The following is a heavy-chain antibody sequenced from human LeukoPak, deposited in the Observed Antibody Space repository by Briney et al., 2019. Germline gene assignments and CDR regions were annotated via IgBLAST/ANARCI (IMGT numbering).Heavy chain of an antibody. D-gene: IGHD3-22*01. Sequence: GGSLRLSCAASGFTFSGSAMSWVRQAPGKGLEWVSPISASGGNTYYADSVKGRFTLSRDNSKNTLYLQMNSLRADDTAVYYCGREVHDYGSSGYYYLKKTDFWGQGTLVTVSS. CDR3: GREVHDYGSSGYYYLKKTDF. CDR1: GFTFSGSA. V-gene: IGHV3-23*01. J-gene: IGHJ4*02. CDR2: ISASGGNT.